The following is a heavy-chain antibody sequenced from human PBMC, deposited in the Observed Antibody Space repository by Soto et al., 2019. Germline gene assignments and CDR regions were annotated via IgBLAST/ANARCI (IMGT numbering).Heavy chain of an antibody. CDR3: ARYKSPYSSGWHNRHFDY. V-gene: IGHV3-30-3*01. Sequence: QVQLVESGGGVVQPGRSLRLSCAASGFTFSSYAMHWVRQAPGKVLEGVAVLSYDGSNKYYADSVKGRFTISRDNSKNTLYQQMNSLRAEDTAVYSGARYKSPYSSGWHNRHFDYCGQGTLVTFSS. CDR2: LSYDGSNK. D-gene: IGHD6-19*01. CDR1: GFTFSSYA. J-gene: IGHJ4*02.